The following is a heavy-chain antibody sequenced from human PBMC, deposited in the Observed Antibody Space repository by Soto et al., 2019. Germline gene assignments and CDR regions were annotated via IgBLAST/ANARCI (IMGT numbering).Heavy chain of an antibody. D-gene: IGHD3-10*01. CDR2: IYPGDSDT. V-gene: IGHV5-51*01. CDR3: ARHKGNGGDAFDI. J-gene: IGHJ3*02. Sequence: EVQLVQSGAEVKKPGESLKISCKGSGYSFTSYWIGWVRQMPGNGLEWMGIIYPGDSDTRYSPSFQGQVTISADKSISTAYLQGSRLKASDTAMYYGARHKGNGGDAFDIWGQGTMVTVSS. CDR1: GYSFTSYW.